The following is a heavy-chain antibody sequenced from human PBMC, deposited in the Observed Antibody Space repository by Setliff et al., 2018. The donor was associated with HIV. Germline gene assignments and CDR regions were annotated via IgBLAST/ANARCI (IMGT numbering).Heavy chain of an antibody. J-gene: IGHJ4*02. CDR1: GGSISSRY. CDR3: ATGIDNFWRGYVN. V-gene: IGHV4-59*11. D-gene: IGHD3-3*01. Sequence: SETLSLTCSVSGGSISSRYWSWIRLPPGKGLEWIGTLYYNGNTNSNPSLKSRVTISGDTSKNVFSLKLTSVTPADTAVYYCATGIDNFWRGYVNWGQGTLVTVSS. CDR2: LYYNGNT.